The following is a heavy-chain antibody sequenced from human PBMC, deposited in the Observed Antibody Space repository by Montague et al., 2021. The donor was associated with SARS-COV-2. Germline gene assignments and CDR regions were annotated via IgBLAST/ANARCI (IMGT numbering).Heavy chain of an antibody. CDR1: GFTFSRYQ. D-gene: IGHD6-19*01. J-gene: IGHJ4*02. CDR3: TRDPGIAEAGSWFDY. CDR2: ISSSCSNQ. V-gene: IGHV3-48*03. Sequence: SLRLSCAASGFTFSRYQMNWVRQAPGKGLEWVSYISSSCSNQNDSDSVXVRFTISRDNAKNSLYLQLNSLRAEDTAVYYCTRDPGIAEAGSWFDYWGQGTLVTVSS.